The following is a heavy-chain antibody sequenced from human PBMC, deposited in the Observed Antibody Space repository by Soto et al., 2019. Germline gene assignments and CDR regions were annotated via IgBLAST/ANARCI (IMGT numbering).Heavy chain of an antibody. D-gene: IGHD3-10*01. CDR2: IDWDDDK. V-gene: IGHV2-70*11. CDR3: ARIRSELLWFGELSHGSFDI. Sequence: SGPTLVNPTQTLTLTCTFSGFSLCTSGMCVSWVRQPPGKALEWLARIDWDDDKYYSTSLKTRLTISKDTSKNQVVLTMTNMDPVDTATYYCARIRSELLWFGELSHGSFDIWGQGTMVTVSS. J-gene: IGHJ3*02. CDR1: GFSLCTSGMC.